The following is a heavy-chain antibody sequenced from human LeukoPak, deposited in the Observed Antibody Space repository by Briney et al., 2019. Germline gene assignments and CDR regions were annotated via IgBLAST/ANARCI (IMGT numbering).Heavy chain of an antibody. Sequence: GSLRLSCAASGFTFSSYGMHWVRQTPGKGLEWVAFIRYDGSNKYYADSVKGRFTISRDNSKNTLYLQMNSLRAQDTAVYYCAKERDTAMVTIDYWGQGTLVTVSS. CDR3: AKERDTAMVTIDY. CDR1: GFTFSSYG. J-gene: IGHJ4*02. D-gene: IGHD5-18*01. CDR2: IRYDGSNK. V-gene: IGHV3-30*02.